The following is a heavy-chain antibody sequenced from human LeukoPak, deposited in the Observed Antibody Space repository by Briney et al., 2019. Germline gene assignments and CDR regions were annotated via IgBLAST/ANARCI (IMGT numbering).Heavy chain of an antibody. V-gene: IGHV1-69*05. J-gene: IGHJ4*02. CDR3: ARVVGLFPAYYFDY. Sequence: GASVKVSCKASGGTFSSYAISWVRQAPGQGLEWMGGIIPIFGTANYAQKFQGRVTITTDESTSTAYMELSSLRSEDTAVYYCARVVGLFPAYYFDYWGQGTLVTVSS. CDR2: IIPIFGTA. D-gene: IGHD1-26*01. CDR1: GGTFSSYA.